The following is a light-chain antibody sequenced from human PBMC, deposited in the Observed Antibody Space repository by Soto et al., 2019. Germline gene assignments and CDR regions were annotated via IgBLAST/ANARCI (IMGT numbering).Light chain of an antibody. Sequence: QSALTHPASVSGSPGQSITISCTGTSSDVGGYNHVSWYQQHPGKAPKLMIYEVSNRPSGVSDRFSGSKSGTTASLTISGLQAEDEADYYCCSYRSDISVVFGGGTPLTVL. CDR2: EVS. V-gene: IGLV2-14*03. CDR3: CSYRSDISVV. CDR1: SSDVGGYNH. J-gene: IGLJ2*01.